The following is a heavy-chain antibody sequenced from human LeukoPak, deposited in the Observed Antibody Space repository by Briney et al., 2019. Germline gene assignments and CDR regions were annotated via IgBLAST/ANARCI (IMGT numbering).Heavy chain of an antibody. CDR3: ARRGYDILTGYPPDNWFDP. CDR1: GYTFTSYY. Sequence: ASVKVSCKASGYTFTSYYMHWVRQAPGQGLEWMGIINPSGGSTSYAQKFQGRVTMTRDTSTSTVYMELSSLRSEDTAVYYCARRGYDILTGYPPDNWFDPWGQGTLVTVSS. J-gene: IGHJ5*02. V-gene: IGHV1-46*01. D-gene: IGHD3-9*01. CDR2: INPSGGST.